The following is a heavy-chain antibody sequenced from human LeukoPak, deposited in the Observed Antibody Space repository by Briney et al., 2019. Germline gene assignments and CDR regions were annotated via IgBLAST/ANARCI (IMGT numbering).Heavy chain of an antibody. CDR2: MKEDGGEI. J-gene: IGHJ4*02. CDR1: EFTFSGHQ. Sequence: GGSLRLSCAASEFTFSGHQMSWVRQAPGKGLEWVANMKEDGGEINYVDSVKGRFTISRDNAKNSLDLQMNSLRVDDTAVYYCVRDRGYSTFDYWGQGTLVIVSS. CDR3: VRDRGYSTFDY. D-gene: IGHD4-23*01. V-gene: IGHV3-7*01.